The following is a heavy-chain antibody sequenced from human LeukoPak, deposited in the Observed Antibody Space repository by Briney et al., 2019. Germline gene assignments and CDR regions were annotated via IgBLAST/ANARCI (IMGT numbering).Heavy chain of an antibody. CDR3: AIHQKYHWLLEFDP. CDR2: INPNSGGT. V-gene: IGHV1-2*02. J-gene: IGHJ5*02. D-gene: IGHD3-22*01. Sequence: ASVKVSCKASGYTFTGYYMHWVRQAPGQGLEWMGWINPNSGGTNYAQKFQGRVTMTRDTSISTAYMELSRLRSDDTAVYYCAIHQKYHWLLEFDPWGQGTLVTVSS. CDR1: GYTFTGYY.